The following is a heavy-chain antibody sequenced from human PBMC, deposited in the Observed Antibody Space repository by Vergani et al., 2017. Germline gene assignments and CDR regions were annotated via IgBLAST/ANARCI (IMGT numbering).Heavy chain of an antibody. J-gene: IGHJ4*02. CDR1: GGSITSSSYY. CDR2: FYYSGST. CDR3: AQYYYDSSGYYGGRIDY. D-gene: IGHD3-22*01. Sequence: QLQLQESGPGLVKPSETLSLTCTVPGGSITSSSYYWGWIRQPPGKGLEWIGSFYYSGSTYYNPSLKSRVTISVDTSKNQFSLKLTSVTAADTAVYYCAQYYYDSSGYYGGRIDYWGQGTLVTVSS. V-gene: IGHV4-39*07.